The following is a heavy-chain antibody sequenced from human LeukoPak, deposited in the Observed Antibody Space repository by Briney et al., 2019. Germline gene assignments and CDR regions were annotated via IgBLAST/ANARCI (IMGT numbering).Heavy chain of an antibody. J-gene: IGHJ4*02. CDR1: GGTFSSYA. V-gene: IGHV1-69*04. D-gene: IGHD3-10*01. CDR2: IIPILGIA. CDR3: ARDMDRTAAY. Sequence: ASVKVSCKASGGTFSSYAISWVRQAPGQGLEWMGRIIPILGIANYAQKFQGRVTITADKSTSTAYVELSSLRSEDTAVYYCARDMDRTAAYWGQGTLVTASS.